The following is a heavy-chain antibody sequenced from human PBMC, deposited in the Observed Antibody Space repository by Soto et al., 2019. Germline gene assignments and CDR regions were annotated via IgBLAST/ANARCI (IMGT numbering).Heavy chain of an antibody. J-gene: IGHJ4*02. CDR2: ISNSGTYT. Sequence: VQLVESGGGLVKPGGSLRLSCAASGFTFSDYYMSWIRQAPGKGLEWISYISNSGTYTNYADSVKGRFTISRDNAKNSVYLRRNGMRAEDTAFYFCGWGTGGDWGQGTLVTVSS. D-gene: IGHD2-8*02. CDR3: GWGTGGD. V-gene: IGHV3-11*06. CDR1: GFTFSDYY.